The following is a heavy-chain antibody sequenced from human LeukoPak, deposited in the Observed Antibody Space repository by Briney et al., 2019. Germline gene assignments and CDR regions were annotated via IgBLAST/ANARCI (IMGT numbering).Heavy chain of an antibody. CDR2: ISGSGGST. V-gene: IGHV3-23*01. CDR3: AKSGYDWYYFDY. J-gene: IGHJ4*02. CDR1: GFTFSSYA. Sequence: PGGSLRLSCAASGFTFSSYAMSWVRQAPGKGLEWVPAISGSGGSTYYADSVKGRFTISRDNSKNTLYLQMNSLRAEDTAVYYCAKSGYDWYYFDYWGQGTLVTVSS. D-gene: IGHD5-12*01.